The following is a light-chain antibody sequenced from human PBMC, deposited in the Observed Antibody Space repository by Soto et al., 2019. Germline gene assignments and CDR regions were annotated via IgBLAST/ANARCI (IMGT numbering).Light chain of an antibody. CDR2: DAS. Sequence: DIQMTQSPSTLSASVGDRVTITCRASQSISSWLAWYQQKPGKAPKLLIYDASSLESGVPSRFSGSGSGTEFTLTISRMQPDDFATYYSQQYNSSSWTFGQGTKVEIK. CDR1: QSISSW. CDR3: QQYNSSSWT. V-gene: IGKV1-5*01. J-gene: IGKJ1*01.